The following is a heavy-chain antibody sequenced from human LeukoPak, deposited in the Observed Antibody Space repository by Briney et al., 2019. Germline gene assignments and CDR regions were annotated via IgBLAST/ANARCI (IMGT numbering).Heavy chain of an antibody. CDR2: ISGSGDRT. CDR3: AKGSRLLQYYYYYGMDV. CDR1: GFNFDAYA. Sequence: GRSLRLSCIASGFNFDAYAMSWVRQAPGKGLEWVSAISGSGDRTYYADSVKGRFTISRDNSKNTLYLQMNSLRAEDTAVYYCAKGSRLLQYYYYYGMDVWGQGTTVTVSS. D-gene: IGHD2-21*01. J-gene: IGHJ6*02. V-gene: IGHV3-23*01.